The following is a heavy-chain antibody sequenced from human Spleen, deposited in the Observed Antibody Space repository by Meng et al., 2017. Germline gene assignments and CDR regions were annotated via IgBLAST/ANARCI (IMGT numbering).Heavy chain of an antibody. CDR1: GFTFSSYI. CDR2: ISSSSSYI. V-gene: IGHV3-21*01. D-gene: IGHD2-21*02. J-gene: IGHJ6*02. CDR3: ASLDVGGDFYHPLGAV. Sequence: GESLKISCAASGFTFSSYIMNWVRQAPGKGLEWVSSISSSSSYIYYADSVKGRFTISRDNAKNTLYLQMNSLRAEDTAEYYCASLDVGGDFYHPLGAVWGQGTMVTVSS.